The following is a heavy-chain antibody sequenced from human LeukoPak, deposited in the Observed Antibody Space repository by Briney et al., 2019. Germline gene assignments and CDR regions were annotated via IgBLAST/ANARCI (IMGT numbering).Heavy chain of an antibody. Sequence: GRSLRLSCAASGFTFSSYGMHWVRQAPGKGLEWVAVISYDGSNKYYADSVKGRFTISRDNSKNTLYLQMNSLRAEDTAVYYCARAVQKAEDYWGQGTLVTVSS. CDR1: GFTFSSYG. CDR2: ISYDGSNK. J-gene: IGHJ4*02. D-gene: IGHD3-10*01. V-gene: IGHV3-30*03. CDR3: ARAVQKAEDY.